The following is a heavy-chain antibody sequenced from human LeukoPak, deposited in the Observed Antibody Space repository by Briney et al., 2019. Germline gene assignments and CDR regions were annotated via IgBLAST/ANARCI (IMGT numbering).Heavy chain of an antibody. J-gene: IGHJ4*02. CDR3: ARGMRPGIVGATWKYYFDY. Sequence: GGSLRLSCAASGFTFSDYYMSWIRQAPGKGLEWVSYISSSGSTIYYADSMKGRFTISRDNAKNSLYLQMNSLRAEDTAVYYCARGMRPGIVGATWKYYFDYWGQGTLVTVSS. CDR2: ISSSGSTI. CDR1: GFTFSDYY. D-gene: IGHD1-26*01. V-gene: IGHV3-11*01.